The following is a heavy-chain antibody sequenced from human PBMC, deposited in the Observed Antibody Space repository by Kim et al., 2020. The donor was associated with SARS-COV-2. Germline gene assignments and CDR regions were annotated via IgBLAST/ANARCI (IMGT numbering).Heavy chain of an antibody. Sequence: SPSFQGQVTISADTSINTAYLRWSSLKASDTAMYYCARRPSTVNNRYFDLWGRGTLVTVSS. CDR3: ARRPSTVNNRYFDL. J-gene: IGHJ2*01. V-gene: IGHV5-51*01. D-gene: IGHD4-17*01.